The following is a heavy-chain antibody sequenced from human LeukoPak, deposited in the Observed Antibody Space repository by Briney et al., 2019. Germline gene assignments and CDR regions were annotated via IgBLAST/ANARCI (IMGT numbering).Heavy chain of an antibody. D-gene: IGHD6-13*01. CDR3: AIPLARQQLAFRY. Sequence: GGSLRLSCAASGFTVSSNNMSWVRQAPGKGLEWVSVIYSGGSTYYADSVKGRFTISRDNSKNTLYLQMNSLRAEDTAVYYCAIPLARQQLAFRYWGQGTLVTVSS. J-gene: IGHJ4*02. CDR1: GFTVSSNN. CDR2: IYSGGST. V-gene: IGHV3-66*01.